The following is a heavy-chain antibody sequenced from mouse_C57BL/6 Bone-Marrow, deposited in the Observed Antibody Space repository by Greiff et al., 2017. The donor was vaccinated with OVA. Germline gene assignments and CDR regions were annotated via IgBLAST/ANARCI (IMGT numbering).Heavy chain of an antibody. J-gene: IGHJ2*01. CDR2: IDPENGDT. V-gene: IGHV14-4*01. CDR1: GFNIKDDY. CDR3: TMPDYFDY. Sequence: EVQLQQSGAELVRPGASVKLSCTASGFNIKDDYMHWVKQRPEQGLEWIGWIDPENGDTEYASKFQGTATITADTSSNTAYLQLSSLTSEDTAVYYCTMPDYFDYWGQGTTLTVSS.